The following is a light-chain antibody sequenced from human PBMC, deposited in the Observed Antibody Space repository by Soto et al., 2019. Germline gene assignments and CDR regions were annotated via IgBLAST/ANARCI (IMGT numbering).Light chain of an antibody. J-gene: IGKJ1*01. Sequence: DIRMTQSPSTLSASVGDRVTITCRASQSVSGWVAWYQQKPGKAPKLLIYRASSLESGVPSRFSGSESGTQFTLTISSLQPDDFATYYCQQYNSYSWTFGQGTKVEIK. CDR1: QSVSGW. CDR2: RAS. V-gene: IGKV1-5*03. CDR3: QQYNSYSWT.